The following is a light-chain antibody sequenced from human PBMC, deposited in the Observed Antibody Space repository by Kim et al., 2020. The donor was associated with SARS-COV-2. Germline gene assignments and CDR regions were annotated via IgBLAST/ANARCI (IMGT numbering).Light chain of an antibody. V-gene: IGLV1-44*01. CDR1: TSNIGRNS. Sequence: QSVLTQPPSTSGTPGQRVTISCSGGTSNIGRNSVNWYWQLPGTAPQLLIYDNNQRPSGVPDRLSGSKSGTSASLAISGLQSEDEADYYCAAWDDSLDGFLFGGGTKVTVL. CDR3: AAWDDSLDGFL. CDR2: DNN. J-gene: IGLJ1*01.